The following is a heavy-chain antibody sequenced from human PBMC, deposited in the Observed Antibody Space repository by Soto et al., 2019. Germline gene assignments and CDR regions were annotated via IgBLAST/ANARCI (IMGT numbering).Heavy chain of an antibody. CDR2: INHSGST. D-gene: IGHD2-2*01. Sequence: PSETLSLTCAVYGGSFSGYYWSWIRQPPGKGLEWIGEINHSGSTNYNPSLKSRVTISVDTSKNQFSLKLSSVTAADTAVYYCARGLGTSIVVVPAATPGVFDIWGQGTMVTVSS. CDR1: GGSFSGYY. CDR3: ARGLGTSIVVVPAATPGVFDI. J-gene: IGHJ3*02. V-gene: IGHV4-34*01.